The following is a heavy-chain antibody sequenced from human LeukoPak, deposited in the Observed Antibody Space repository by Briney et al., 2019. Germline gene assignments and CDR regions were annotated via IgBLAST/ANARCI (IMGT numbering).Heavy chain of an antibody. D-gene: IGHD6-13*01. Sequence: SETLSLTCTVSGGSISSYYWSWIRQPPGKGLEWIGYIYYSGSSNYNPSLKSRVTMSVDTSKNQFSLNLSSVTAADTAVYYCARHFSMITAAGTFNYYYMDVWGKGTTVTVS. J-gene: IGHJ6*03. CDR1: GGSISSYY. CDR3: ARHFSMITAAGTFNYYYMDV. V-gene: IGHV4-59*08. CDR2: IYYSGSS.